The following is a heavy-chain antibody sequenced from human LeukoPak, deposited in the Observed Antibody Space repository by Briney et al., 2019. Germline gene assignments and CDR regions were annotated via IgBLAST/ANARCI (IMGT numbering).Heavy chain of an antibody. D-gene: IGHD3-16*01. CDR2: ISSSGSTI. V-gene: IGHV3-48*03. J-gene: IGHJ4*02. CDR3: ARGELYDYVWGSSNIGLYYFDY. CDR1: GFTFSSYE. Sequence: GGSLRLSCAASGFTFSSYEMNWVRQAPGKGLELVSYISSSGSTIYYADSVKGRFTISRDNAKNSLYLQMNSLRAEDTAVYYCARGELYDYVWGSSNIGLYYFDYWGQGTLVTVSS.